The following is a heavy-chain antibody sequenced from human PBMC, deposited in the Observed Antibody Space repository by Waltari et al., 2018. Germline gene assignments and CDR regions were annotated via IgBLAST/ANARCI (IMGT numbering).Heavy chain of an antibody. D-gene: IGHD3-3*01. CDR2: ISSSSSYI. J-gene: IGHJ6*02. CDR1: GFTFSSYS. V-gene: IGHV3-21*01. Sequence: EVQLVESGGGLVKPGGSLRLSCAASGFTFSSYSMNWVRQAPGKGLEWVSSISSSSSYIYYADSVKGRFTISRDNAKNSLYLQMNSLRAEDTAVYYCARDQSGFGVVIIPVDYYYYGMDVWGQGTTVTVSS. CDR3: ARDQSGFGVVIIPVDYYYYGMDV.